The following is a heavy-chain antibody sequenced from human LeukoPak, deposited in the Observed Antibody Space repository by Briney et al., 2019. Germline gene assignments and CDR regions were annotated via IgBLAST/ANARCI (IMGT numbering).Heavy chain of an antibody. D-gene: IGHD6-6*01. V-gene: IGHV4-61*02. CDR3: ASCIAARDDAFDI. CDR2: IYTSGST. Sequence: PSETLSLTCTVSGGSISSGSYYWSWIRQPAGKGLEWIGRIYTSGSTNYNPSLKSRVTISVDTSKNQFSLKLSSVTAADTAVYYCASCIAARDDAFDIWGQGTMVTVSS. CDR1: GGSISSGSYY. J-gene: IGHJ3*02.